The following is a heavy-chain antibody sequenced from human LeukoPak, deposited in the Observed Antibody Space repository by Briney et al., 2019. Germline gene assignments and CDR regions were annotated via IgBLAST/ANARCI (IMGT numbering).Heavy chain of an antibody. D-gene: IGHD4-17*01. CDR2: IYHSGST. CDR3: AREGYGDYSDAFDI. Sequence: SETLSLTCTVSGYSISSGYYWGWIRQPPGKGLEWIGSIYHSGSTYYNPSLKSRVTISVDTSKNQFSLKLSSVTAADTAVYYCAREGYGDYSDAFDIWGQGTMVTVSS. J-gene: IGHJ3*02. CDR1: GYSISSGYY. V-gene: IGHV4-38-2*02.